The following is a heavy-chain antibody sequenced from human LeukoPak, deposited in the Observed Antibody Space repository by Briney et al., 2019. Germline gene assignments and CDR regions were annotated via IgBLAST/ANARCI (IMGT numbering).Heavy chain of an antibody. Sequence: GRSLRLSCAASGFTFSSYAMHWVRQAPGKGLEWVSVIYSGGSTYYADSVKGRFTISRDNSKNTLYLQMNSLRAEDTAVYYCAIGGKSSSWFSSDYWGQGTLVTVSS. CDR1: GFTFSSYA. D-gene: IGHD6-13*01. CDR3: AIGGKSSSWFSSDY. J-gene: IGHJ4*02. CDR2: IYSGGST. V-gene: IGHV3-66*01.